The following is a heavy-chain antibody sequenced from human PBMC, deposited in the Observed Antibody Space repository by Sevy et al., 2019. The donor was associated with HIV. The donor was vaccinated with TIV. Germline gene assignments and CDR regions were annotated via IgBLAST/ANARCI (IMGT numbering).Heavy chain of an antibody. V-gene: IGHV4-59*12. D-gene: IGHD3-22*01. J-gene: IGHJ4*02. CDR2: IYYSGST. Sequence: SQTLSLTCTVSGGSISSYYWSWIRQPPGKGLESIGYIYYSGSTKYNPSLNSRVTISVDTSKNQFSLKLSSMTAADTAVYYCARLNTYYYGSSGYYFDYWGQGTLVTVSS. CDR3: ARLNTYYYGSSGYYFDY. CDR1: GGSISSYY.